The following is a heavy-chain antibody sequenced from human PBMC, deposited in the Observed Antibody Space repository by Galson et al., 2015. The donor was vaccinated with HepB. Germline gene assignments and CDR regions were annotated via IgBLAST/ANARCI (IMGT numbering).Heavy chain of an antibody. CDR1: GFTFSSYS. V-gene: IGHV3-48*02. CDR2: ISSSSSTI. Sequence: SLRLSCAASGFTFSSYSMNWVRQAPGKGLEWVSYISSSSSTIYYADSVKGRFTISRDNAKNSLYLQMNSLRDEDTAVYYCARDGYYYDSSGYYSSANGGDYWGQGTLVTVSS. J-gene: IGHJ4*02. D-gene: IGHD3-22*01. CDR3: ARDGYYYDSSGYYSSANGGDY.